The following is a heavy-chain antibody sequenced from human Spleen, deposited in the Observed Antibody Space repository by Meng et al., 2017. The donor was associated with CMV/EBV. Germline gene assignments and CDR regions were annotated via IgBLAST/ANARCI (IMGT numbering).Heavy chain of an antibody. V-gene: IGHV5-51*01. CDR2: IYPYDSRT. D-gene: IGHD2-21*01. J-gene: IGHJ4*02. CDR3: ARRDFGCGGDCYKGVFDY. Sequence: GESLKISCRASGYSFTNYWIGWVRQMPGKGLEWMGIIYPYDSRTKYSPSFEGQVTISVVKSISTAYLQWNSLKASDTAMYYCARRDFGCGGDCYKGVFDYWGRGTLVTVSS. CDR1: GYSFTNYW.